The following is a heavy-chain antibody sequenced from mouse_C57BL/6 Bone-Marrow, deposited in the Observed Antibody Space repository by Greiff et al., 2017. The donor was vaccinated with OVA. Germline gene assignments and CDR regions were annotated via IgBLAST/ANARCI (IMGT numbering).Heavy chain of an antibody. CDR1: GFSLTSYA. J-gene: IGHJ3*01. CDR3: ARTGKVPFAY. CDR2: IWPGGGT. Sequence: VQGVESGPGLVAPSQSLSITCTVSGFSLTSYAISWVRQPPGKGLEWLGVIWPGGGTNYNSALKSRLSISKDNSKSQVFLKMNSLQTDDTAMYYCARTGKVPFAYWGQGTLVTVSA. V-gene: IGHV2-9-1*01. D-gene: IGHD4-1*01.